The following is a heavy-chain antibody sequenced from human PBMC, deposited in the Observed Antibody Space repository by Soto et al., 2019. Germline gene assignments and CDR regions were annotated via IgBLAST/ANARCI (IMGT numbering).Heavy chain of an antibody. CDR2: VNPKSGIT. CDR3: ARGGDGIFGYQPLGYYMDV. Sequence: ASVKVSCKASGYTFTSLHITWVRQATGQGLEWMGWVNPKSGITGYAQKFQGRVTMTRDTSVSTAYMELSSLRSEDTAVYYCARGGDGIFGYQPLGYYMDVWGTGTTVTVSS. J-gene: IGHJ6*03. CDR1: GYTFTSLH. D-gene: IGHD2-2*01. V-gene: IGHV1-8*01.